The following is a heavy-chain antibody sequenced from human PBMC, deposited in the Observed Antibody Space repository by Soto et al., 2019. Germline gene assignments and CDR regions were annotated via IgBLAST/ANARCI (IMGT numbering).Heavy chain of an antibody. CDR1: GFTFSSYA. CDR2: ISYDGSNK. Sequence: QVQLVESGGGVVQPGRSLRLSCAASGFTFSSYAMHWARQAPGKGLEWVAVISYDGSNKYYADSVKGRFTISRDNSKNTLYLQMNSLRAEDTAVYYCARDLTAAAAEDYYYYYGMDVWGQGTTVTVSS. J-gene: IGHJ6*02. D-gene: IGHD6-13*01. V-gene: IGHV3-30-3*01. CDR3: ARDLTAAAAEDYYYYYGMDV.